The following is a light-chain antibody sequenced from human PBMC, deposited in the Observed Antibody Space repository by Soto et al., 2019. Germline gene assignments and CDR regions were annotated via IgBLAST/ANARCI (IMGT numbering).Light chain of an antibody. CDR3: SSYGGRNNLL. CDR1: SSDVGGYNY. Sequence: QSALTQPPSASWSPGQSVTISCTGTSSDVGGYNYVSWYQQHPGEAPKVMIYEVSKRPSGVPDRFSGSKSGNTASLTVSGLQAEDEADYYCSSYGGRNNLLFGGGTKLTVL. J-gene: IGLJ2*01. V-gene: IGLV2-8*01. CDR2: EVS.